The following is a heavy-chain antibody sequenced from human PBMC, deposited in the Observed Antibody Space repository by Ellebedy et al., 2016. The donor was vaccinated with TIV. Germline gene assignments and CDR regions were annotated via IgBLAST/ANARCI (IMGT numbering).Heavy chain of an antibody. CDR3: ARGFYGSGSYYRLTIDYYGMDV. Sequence: GESLKISXAASGFTFSDYYMSWIRQAPGKGLEWVSYISSSGSTIYYADSVKGRFTISRDNAKNSLYLQMNSLRAEDTAVYYCARGFYGSGSYYRLTIDYYGMDVWGQGTTVTVSS. J-gene: IGHJ6*02. D-gene: IGHD3-10*01. V-gene: IGHV3-11*01. CDR2: ISSSGSTI. CDR1: GFTFSDYY.